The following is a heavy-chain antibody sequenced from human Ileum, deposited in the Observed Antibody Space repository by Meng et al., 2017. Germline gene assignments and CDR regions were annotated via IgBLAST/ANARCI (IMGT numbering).Heavy chain of an antibody. CDR2: MNPNSGNT. J-gene: IGHJ4*02. Sequence: ASVKVSCKASGYTFTSYDINWVRQATGQGLERMGWMNPNSGNTGYAQKFQGRVTMTRNTSISTAYMELSSLRSEDTAVYYCARGQLRTGTTPGYWGQGTLVTVSS. D-gene: IGHD1-7*01. V-gene: IGHV1-8*01. CDR3: ARGQLRTGTTPGY. CDR1: GYTFTSYD.